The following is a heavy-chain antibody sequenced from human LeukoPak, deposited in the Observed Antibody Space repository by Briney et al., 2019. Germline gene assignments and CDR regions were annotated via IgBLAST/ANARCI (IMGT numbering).Heavy chain of an antibody. D-gene: IGHD2-8*02. J-gene: IGHJ4*02. Sequence: SETLSFTCAVYGGSFSGYYWSWIRQPPGKGLEWIGEINHSGSTNYNPSLKSRVTISVDTSKNQFSLKLSSVTAADTAVYYCAREAAGGDYWGQGTLVTVSS. CDR3: AREAAGGDY. CDR1: GGSFSGYY. CDR2: INHSGST. V-gene: IGHV4-34*01.